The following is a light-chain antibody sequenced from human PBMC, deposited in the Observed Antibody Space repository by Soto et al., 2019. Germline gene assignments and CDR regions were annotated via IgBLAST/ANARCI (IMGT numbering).Light chain of an antibody. CDR1: QSLDDW. CDR2: KAS. V-gene: IGKV1-5*03. J-gene: IGKJ4*01. CDR3: QQYKSYSVT. Sequence: DLQMTQSPSTLSASVGDRVTITCRASQSLDDWLAWYQQKPGTAPKLLIYKASHLDSGVPSRFSGSGSGTEFTLTISSLQPDDFASYYCQQYKSYSVTFGGGTKVEIK.